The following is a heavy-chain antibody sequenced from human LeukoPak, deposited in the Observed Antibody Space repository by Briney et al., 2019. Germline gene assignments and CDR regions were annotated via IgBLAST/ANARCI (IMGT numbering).Heavy chain of an antibody. J-gene: IGHJ4*02. Sequence: SETLSLTCAVSGGSISGDNWWSWVRQAPGKGLEWIGEVDHSGRTNYNPSLKSRVTISEDRSKNQFSLIMSSVTAADTAVYYCAKGDRGGWLDFDSWGQGTLATVSS. CDR3: AKGDRGGWLDFDS. CDR2: VDHSGRT. CDR1: GGSISGDNW. V-gene: IGHV4-4*02. D-gene: IGHD3-22*01.